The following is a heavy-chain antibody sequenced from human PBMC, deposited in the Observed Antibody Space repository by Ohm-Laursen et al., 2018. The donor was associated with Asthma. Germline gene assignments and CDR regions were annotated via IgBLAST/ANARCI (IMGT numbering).Heavy chain of an antibody. CDR3: ARARYGDYGFDY. V-gene: IGHV3-9*01. D-gene: IGHD4-17*01. CDR2: ISWNSGSI. CDR1: GFTFDDYA. J-gene: IGHJ4*02. Sequence: SLRLSCAVSGFTFDDYAMHWVRQAPGKGLEWVSGISWNSGSIGYADSVKGRFTISRDNAKNSLYLQMNSLRAEDTAVYYCARARYGDYGFDYWGQGTLVTVSS.